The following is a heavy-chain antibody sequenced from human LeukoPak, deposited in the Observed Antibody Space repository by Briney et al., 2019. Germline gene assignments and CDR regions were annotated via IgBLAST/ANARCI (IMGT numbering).Heavy chain of an antibody. D-gene: IGHD6-19*01. CDR3: ARRRGSGCSPFDS. CDR2: IHQSGST. J-gene: IGHJ4*02. CDR1: GGSVSSSYYY. V-gene: IGHV4-39*01. Sequence: SETLSLSCTVSGGSVSSSYYYWGWIRQPPGKGLEWIGEIHQSGSTYYNPSLKSRVIISVDTSKNQFSLNPSSVTAADTAVHYYARRRGSGCSPFDSWGQGTLVTVSS.